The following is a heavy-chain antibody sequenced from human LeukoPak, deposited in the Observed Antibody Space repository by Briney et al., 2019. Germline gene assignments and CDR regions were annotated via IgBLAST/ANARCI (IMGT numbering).Heavy chain of an antibody. Sequence: SETLSLTCTVSGGSISSSSYYWGWIRQPPGKGLEWIGSIYYSGSTNYNPSLKSRVTISVDTSKNQFSLKLSSVTAADTAVYYCARALVGATKGGFDYWGQGTLVTVSS. CDR1: GGSISSSSYY. D-gene: IGHD1-26*01. CDR3: ARALVGATKGGFDY. J-gene: IGHJ4*02. V-gene: IGHV4-39*07. CDR2: IYYSGST.